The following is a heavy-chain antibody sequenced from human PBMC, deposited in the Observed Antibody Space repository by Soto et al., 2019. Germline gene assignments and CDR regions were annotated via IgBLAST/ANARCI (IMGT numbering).Heavy chain of an antibody. CDR2: INHSGST. J-gene: IGHJ4*02. D-gene: IGHD1-1*01. CDR3: ARGRTVTPTYYFDY. CDR1: GGSFSGYY. V-gene: IGHV4-34*01. Sequence: SDTLSLTCAVYGGSFSGYYWSWIRQPPGKGLEWIGEINHSGSTNYNPSLKSRVTISVDTSKNQFSLKLSSVTAADTAVYYCARGRTVTPTYYFDYWGQGTLVTVSS.